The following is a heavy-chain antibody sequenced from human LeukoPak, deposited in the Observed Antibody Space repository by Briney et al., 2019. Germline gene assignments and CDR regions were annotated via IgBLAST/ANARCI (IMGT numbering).Heavy chain of an antibody. J-gene: IGHJ5*02. CDR2: INHSGST. CDR3: ARGRVGALRRWFDP. V-gene: IGHV4-34*01. Sequence: SETLSLTCAVSGGSFSGYYWSWIRQPPGEGLEWIGEINHSGSTNYNPSLKNRVTISLDTSKNQFSLKLTSVTGADTAVYYCARGRVGALRRWFDPWGQGTLVTVSS. CDR1: GGSFSGYY. D-gene: IGHD1-26*01.